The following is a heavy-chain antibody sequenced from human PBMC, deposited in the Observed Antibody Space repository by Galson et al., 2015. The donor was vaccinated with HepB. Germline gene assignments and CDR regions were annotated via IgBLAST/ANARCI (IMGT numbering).Heavy chain of an antibody. V-gene: IGHV1-18*01. CDR3: ARGAVVEVVGGTQNNWFGP. Sequence: SVKVSCKASGYTFSSYSVTWVRQAPGQGLEWMAWIDPYNRATHFARKFQGRLTLTTNTFTSTAYMELRSLRSDDTAVYYCARGAVVEVVGGTQNNWFGPWVQVTLFTVSS. CDR1: GYTFSSYS. CDR2: IDPYNRAT. D-gene: IGHD2-15*01. J-gene: IGHJ5*02.